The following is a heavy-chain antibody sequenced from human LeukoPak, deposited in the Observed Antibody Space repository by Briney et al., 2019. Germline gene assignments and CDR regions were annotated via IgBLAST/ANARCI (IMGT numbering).Heavy chain of an antibody. J-gene: IGHJ4*02. CDR2: IIPIFGTA. CDR1: GGTFSNYA. D-gene: IGHD6-6*01. Sequence: GASVKVSCKASGGTFSNYAINWVRQAPGQGLEWMGGIIPIFGTANYAQKFQGRVTITADKSTSTAYMELSSLRSEDTAVYYCARDPGEYSSSHLFDYWGQGTLVTVS. V-gene: IGHV1-69*06. CDR3: ARDPGEYSSSHLFDY.